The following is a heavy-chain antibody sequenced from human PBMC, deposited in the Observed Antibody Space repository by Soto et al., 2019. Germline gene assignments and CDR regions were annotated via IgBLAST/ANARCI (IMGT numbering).Heavy chain of an antibody. V-gene: IGHV3-11*06. Sequence: GGSLRLSCVASGFTFSDYYMSWIRQAPGKGLEWVSYISSSSSYTNYADSVKGRFTISRDNTKNSLYLQMNSLRAEDTAVYYCARGDYHDTSGPFSDAFDVWGQGTMVTVSS. CDR2: ISSSSSYT. J-gene: IGHJ3*01. CDR3: ARGDYHDTSGPFSDAFDV. CDR1: GFTFSDYY. D-gene: IGHD3-22*01.